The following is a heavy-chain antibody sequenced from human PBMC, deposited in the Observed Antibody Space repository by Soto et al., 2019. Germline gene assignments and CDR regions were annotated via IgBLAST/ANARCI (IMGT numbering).Heavy chain of an antibody. D-gene: IGHD4-17*01. J-gene: IGHJ4*02. CDR3: AKAIYGGNSDFGY. V-gene: IGHV3-7*05. CDR1: RFTFSSYW. Sequence: EVHLVESGGGLVQPGGSLRLSCAASRFTFSSYWMTWVRQAPGKGLEWVANIKQDGGAKYYVDSVKGRFTISRDNAKNSLYLQMNSLRAEDTAVYYCAKAIYGGNSDFGYWGQGTLVTVSS. CDR2: IKQDGGAK.